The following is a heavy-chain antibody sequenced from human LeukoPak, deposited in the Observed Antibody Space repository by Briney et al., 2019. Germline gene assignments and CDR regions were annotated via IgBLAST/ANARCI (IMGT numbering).Heavy chain of an antibody. Sequence: PSETLSLTCAVYGGSFSGYYWSWIRQPPGKWLEWIGEINHSGSTNYNPSLKSRVTISVDTSKNQFSLKLSSVTAADTAVYYCARHPERYCYYYMDVWGKGTTVTVSS. CDR1: GGSFSGYY. CDR2: INHSGST. V-gene: IGHV4-34*01. J-gene: IGHJ6*03. CDR3: ARHPERYCYYYMDV. D-gene: IGHD1-1*01.